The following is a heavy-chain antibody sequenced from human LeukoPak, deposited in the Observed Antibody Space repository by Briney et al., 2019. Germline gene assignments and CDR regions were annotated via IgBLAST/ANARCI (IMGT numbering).Heavy chain of an antibody. D-gene: IGHD6-13*01. CDR2: IYYSGST. Sequence: SETLSLTCTVSGGSISSYYWSWIRQPPGKGLEWIGYIYYSGSTNYNPSLKSRVTISVDTSKNQFSLKLSSVTAADTAAYYCARHLSPGIAPKDYWGQGTLVTVSS. V-gene: IGHV4-59*08. J-gene: IGHJ4*02. CDR3: ARHLSPGIAPKDY. CDR1: GGSISSYY.